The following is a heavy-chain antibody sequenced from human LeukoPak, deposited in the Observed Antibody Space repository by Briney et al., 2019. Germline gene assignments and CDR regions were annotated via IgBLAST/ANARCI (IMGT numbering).Heavy chain of an antibody. CDR1: GYTFTSYG. V-gene: IGHV1-2*02. J-gene: IGHJ4*02. CDR3: ARGTYYDFWSGYYQSNGPGEY. Sequence: RASVKVSCKASGYTFTSYGISWVRQAPGQGLEWMGWINPNSGGTNYAQKFQGRVTMTRDTSISTAYMELSRLRSDDTAVYYCARGTYYDFWSGYYQSNGPGEYWGQGTLVTVSS. D-gene: IGHD3-3*01. CDR2: INPNSGGT.